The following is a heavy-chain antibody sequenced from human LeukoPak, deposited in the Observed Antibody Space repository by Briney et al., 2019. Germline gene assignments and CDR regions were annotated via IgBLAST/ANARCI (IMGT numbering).Heavy chain of an antibody. CDR2: INGDGNRL. CDR1: GFTFSNYW. V-gene: IGHV3-74*01. D-gene: IGHD1-1*01. Sequence: GESLRLSCAASGFTFSNYWLRWVRQVPGKGLMWVSRINGDGNRLNYADSVKGRFTISRDNAKNTLYLQMNSLRAEDSAVYYCAAGPAGNGHLSSYWGQGTRVTVSS. J-gene: IGHJ4*02. CDR3: AAGPAGNGHLSSY.